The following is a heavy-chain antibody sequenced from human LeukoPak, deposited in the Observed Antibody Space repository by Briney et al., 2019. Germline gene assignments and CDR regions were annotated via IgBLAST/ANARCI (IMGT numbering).Heavy chain of an antibody. J-gene: IGHJ4*02. CDR2: IFYSVTT. CDR1: GGSISSYY. D-gene: IGHD5-18*01. V-gene: IGHV4-59*01. Sequence: SATLSLTCTVSGGSISSYYWSWIQQPPGKGLEWIGNIFYSVTTNYNPSLKSRVTISVDTSKNQFFLKLSSVTAAETAVYYWARGDTAMVPDYWGQGTLVTVSS. CDR3: ARGDTAMVPDY.